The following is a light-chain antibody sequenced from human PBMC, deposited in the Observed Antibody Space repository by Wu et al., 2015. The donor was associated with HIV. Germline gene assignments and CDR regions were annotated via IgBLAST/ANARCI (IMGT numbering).Light chain of an antibody. CDR3: QQYDSYPT. V-gene: IGKV1-5*03. CDR2: KTS. J-gene: IGKJ1*01. CDR1: QSISNW. Sequence: DMQMTQSPSTLSASVGDRVTITCRASQSISNWLAWYQQKPGKAPKLLIYKTSHLEGGVPSRFSGSGSGTVFTLTISSLQPEDFATYYCQQYDSYPTFGQGTKVEMK.